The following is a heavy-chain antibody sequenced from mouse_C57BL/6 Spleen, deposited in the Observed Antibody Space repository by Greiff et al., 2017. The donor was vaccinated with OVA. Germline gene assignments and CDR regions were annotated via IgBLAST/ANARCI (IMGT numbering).Heavy chain of an antibody. D-gene: IGHD3-2*02. J-gene: IGHJ2*01. Sequence: VQLQQSGPELVKPGASVKISCKASGYSFTDYTMNWVKQSNGKSLEWIGVINPNYGTTSYNQKFKGKATLTVDQSSSTAYMQLNSLTSEDSAVYDCAREITAQALYYFDYWGQGTTLTVSS. CDR1: GYSFTDYT. CDR3: AREITAQALYYFDY. CDR2: INPNYGTT. V-gene: IGHV1-39*01.